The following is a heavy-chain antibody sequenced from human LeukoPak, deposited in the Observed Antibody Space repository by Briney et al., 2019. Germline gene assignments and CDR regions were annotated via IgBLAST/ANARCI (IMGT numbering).Heavy chain of an antibody. J-gene: IGHJ5*02. CDR3: ARDRYYGSGNPNWFDP. CDR1: GGSISSYY. Sequence: YPSETLSLTCTVSGGSISSYYWSWIRQPAEKGLEWIGRIYTSGSTNYNPSLKSRVTMSVDTSKNQFSLKLNSVTAADTAVYYCARDRYYGSGNPNWFDPWGQGTLVTVSS. CDR2: IYTSGST. V-gene: IGHV4-4*07. D-gene: IGHD3-10*01.